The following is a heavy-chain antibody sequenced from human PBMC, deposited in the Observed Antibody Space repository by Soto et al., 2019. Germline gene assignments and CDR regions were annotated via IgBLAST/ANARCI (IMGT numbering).Heavy chain of an antibody. CDR1: GYTFTSYD. CDR3: ARERTGTTSMEV. V-gene: IGHV1-8*01. J-gene: IGHJ6*02. CDR2: MNPNSGNT. D-gene: IGHD1-1*01. Sequence: QVKLVQSGAEVKKPGASVKVSCKASGYTFTSYDINWVRQATGQGLEWMGWMNPNSGNTGYAQKFRGRVTMTRNTSISTAHMELSSLRSEDTAVYYCARERTGTTSMEVWGQGTTVTVSS.